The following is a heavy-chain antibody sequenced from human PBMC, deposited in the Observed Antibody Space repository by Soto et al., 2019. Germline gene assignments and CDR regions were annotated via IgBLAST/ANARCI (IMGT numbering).Heavy chain of an antibody. CDR1: GFTFSSYW. D-gene: IGHD3-10*01. V-gene: IGHV3-7*01. Sequence: EVQLVESGGGLVQPGGSLRLSCAASGFTFSSYWMSWVRQAPGKGLEWVANIKQDGSEKYYVDSVKGRFTISRDNAKNSLYLQMNSLRAEDTAVYYCARLQGRSGSYYPPRYYFDYWGQGTLVTVSS. CDR2: IKQDGSEK. J-gene: IGHJ4*02. CDR3: ARLQGRSGSYYPPRYYFDY.